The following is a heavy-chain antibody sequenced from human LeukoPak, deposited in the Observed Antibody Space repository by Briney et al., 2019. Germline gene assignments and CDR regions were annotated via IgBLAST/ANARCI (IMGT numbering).Heavy chain of an antibody. CDR3: ARDIKNSLGAFDY. J-gene: IGHJ4*02. CDR1: GGSISGFY. Sequence: SETLSLTCTVSGGSISGFYWSWIRQPAEKGLEWIGYIYYSGSTNYNPSLKSRVTISVDTSKNQFSLKLSSVTAADTAVYYCARDIKNSLGAFDYWGQGTLVTVSS. D-gene: IGHD5-18*01. CDR2: IYYSGST. V-gene: IGHV4-59*01.